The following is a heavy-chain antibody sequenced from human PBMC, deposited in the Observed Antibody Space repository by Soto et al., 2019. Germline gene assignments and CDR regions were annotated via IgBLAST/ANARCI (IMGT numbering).Heavy chain of an antibody. CDR1: GFTVSSNY. J-gene: IGHJ3*02. Sequence: GGSLRLSCAASGFTVSSNYMSWVRQAPGKGLEWVSVIYSGGSTYYADSVKGRFTISRDNSKNTLYLQMNSLRAEDTAVYYCARDPYSGYDSLDAFDIWGQGTMVTVSS. CDR3: ARDPYSGYDSLDAFDI. V-gene: IGHV3-66*01. D-gene: IGHD5-12*01. CDR2: IYSGGST.